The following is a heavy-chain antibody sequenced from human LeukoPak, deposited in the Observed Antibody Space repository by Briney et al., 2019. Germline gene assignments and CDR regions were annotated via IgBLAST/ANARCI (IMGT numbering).Heavy chain of an antibody. CDR2: ISSSGSTI. D-gene: IGHD3-22*01. CDR1: GFTFSSYE. CDR3: AKDTRSGYLYLPDY. J-gene: IGHJ4*02. Sequence: GGSLRLSCAASGFTFSSYEMNWVRQAPGKGLEWVSYISSSGSTIYYADSVKGRFTISRDNAKNSLYLQMNSLRAEDTALYYCAKDTRSGYLYLPDYWGQGTLVTVSS. V-gene: IGHV3-48*03.